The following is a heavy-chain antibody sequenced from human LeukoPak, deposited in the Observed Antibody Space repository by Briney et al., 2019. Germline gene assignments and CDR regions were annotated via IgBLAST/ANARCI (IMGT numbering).Heavy chain of an antibody. CDR1: GFTFSSYA. Sequence: GASLRLSCAASGFTFSSYAMSWVRQAPGKGLEWVSAISGSGGSTYYADSVEGRFTISRDNSKNTLYLQMNSLRAEDTAVYYCAKDECITSCWWSDYWGQGTLVTVSS. CDR3: AKDECITSCWWSDY. D-gene: IGHD2-2*01. V-gene: IGHV3-23*01. CDR2: ISGSGGST. J-gene: IGHJ4*02.